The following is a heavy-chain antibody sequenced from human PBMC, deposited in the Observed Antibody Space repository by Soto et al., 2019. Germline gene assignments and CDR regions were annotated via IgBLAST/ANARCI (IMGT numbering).Heavy chain of an antibody. D-gene: IGHD5-18*01. J-gene: IGHJ4*02. V-gene: IGHV3-73*02. Sequence: EVQLVESGGGLVQPGGSLKLSCAASGFTFSDSAIHWVRQASGKGLEWVGRIRSKVNTYATIYAASVKGRFTISRDDSMTPVYLKRDSMESVDMAVYYCTRRGDWTAMDRLDYWGQGTLVTVSS. CDR3: TRRGDWTAMDRLDY. CDR2: IRSKVNTYAT. CDR1: GFTFSDSA.